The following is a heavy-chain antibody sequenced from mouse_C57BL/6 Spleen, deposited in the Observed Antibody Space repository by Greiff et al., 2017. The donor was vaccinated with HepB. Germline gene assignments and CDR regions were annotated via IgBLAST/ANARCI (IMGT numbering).Heavy chain of an antibody. CDR1: GYTFTSYG. CDR2: IYPRSGNT. Sequence: QVQLQQSGAELARPGASVKLSCKASGYTFTSYGISWVKQRPGQGLEWIGEIYPRSGNTYYTEQFKGKATLTADKSSSTAYMELRSLTSEDSAVDVCARGDTTVGDDYWVQGTTLTVSS. CDR3: ARGDTTVGDDY. J-gene: IGHJ2*01. D-gene: IGHD1-1*01. V-gene: IGHV1-81*01.